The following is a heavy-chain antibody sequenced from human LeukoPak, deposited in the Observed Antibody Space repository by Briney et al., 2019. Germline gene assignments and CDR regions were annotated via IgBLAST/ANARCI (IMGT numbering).Heavy chain of an antibody. CDR2: LYGAGIT. D-gene: IGHD5-24*01. J-gene: IGHJ4*02. V-gene: IGHV4-4*07. Sequence: PSETLSLTCTVSGDSISGYYWSWIRQTAGKRLDWIGRLYGAGITNYNPSLKSRVTLSLDTTNNHFSLNLRSVTAADTAVYYCARAYPLRGLAYGGQGILVTVS. CDR3: ARAYPLRGLAY. CDR1: GDSISGYY.